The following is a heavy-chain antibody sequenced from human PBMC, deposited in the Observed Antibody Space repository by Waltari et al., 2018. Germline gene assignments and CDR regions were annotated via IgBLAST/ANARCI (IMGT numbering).Heavy chain of an antibody. CDR3: ARRSSGWYGKDYYYGLDV. CDR1: GGTFSGYY. V-gene: IGHV4-34*02. CDR2: IHHSGVT. Sequence: QVQLQQWGAGLVKPSETLSLTCAVSGGTFSGYYWTWIRQSPGKGLEWIGEIHHSGVTHYNPSLKSGFSISVDTPKRQVSLKLTPATAADTAVYFCARRSSGWYGKDYYYGLDVWGRGTTVAVSS. J-gene: IGHJ6*02. D-gene: IGHD6-19*01.